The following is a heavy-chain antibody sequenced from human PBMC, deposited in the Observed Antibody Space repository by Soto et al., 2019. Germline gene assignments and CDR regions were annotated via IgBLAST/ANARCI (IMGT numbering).Heavy chain of an antibody. J-gene: IGHJ6*03. CDR2: IYSGGST. D-gene: IGHD3-3*01. Sequence: GGSLRLSCAASGFTVSSNYMSWVRQAPGKGLEWVSVIYSGGSTYYADSVKGRFTISRHNSKNTLYLQMNSLRAEDTAVYYCARVTHPYYDFWSGSLPTLHYYYYYMDVWGKGTTVTVSS. CDR3: ARVTHPYYDFWSGSLPTLHYYYYYMDV. V-gene: IGHV3-53*04. CDR1: GFTVSSNY.